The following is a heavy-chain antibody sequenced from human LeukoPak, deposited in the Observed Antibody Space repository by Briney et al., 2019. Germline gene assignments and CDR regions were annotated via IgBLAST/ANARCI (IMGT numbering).Heavy chain of an antibody. J-gene: IGHJ6*02. V-gene: IGHV4-59*01. CDR3: ARVSGLSYYYGMDV. D-gene: IGHD2-8*02. CDR1: GGSINNYY. CDR2: IYYSGST. Sequence: SETLSLTCAVSGGSINNYYWTWIRQPPGKGLEWIGYIYYSGSTNYNPSLKSRVTISVDTSKNQFSLKLSSVTAADTAVYYCARVSGLSYYYGMDVWGQGTTVTVS.